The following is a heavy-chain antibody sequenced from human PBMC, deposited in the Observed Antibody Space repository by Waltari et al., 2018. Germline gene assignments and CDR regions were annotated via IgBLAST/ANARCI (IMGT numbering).Heavy chain of an antibody. J-gene: IGHJ5*02. D-gene: IGHD6-19*01. CDR2: MNPNRGNT. CDR3: ARNRRERGSGQSWFDP. CDR1: GYTFTSYD. V-gene: IGHV1-8*03. Sequence: QVQLVQSGAEVKKPGASVKVSCKASGYTFTSYDINWVRQATGQGLEWMGWMNPNRGNTGDAQKFQGRVTITRNTSISTAYMELSSLRSEDTAVYYCARNRRERGSGQSWFDPWGQGTLVTVSS.